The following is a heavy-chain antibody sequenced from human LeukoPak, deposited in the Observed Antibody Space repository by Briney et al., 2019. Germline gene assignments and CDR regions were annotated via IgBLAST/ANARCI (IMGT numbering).Heavy chain of an antibody. CDR2: ISAYNGNT. CDR3: ARVVVAAIDSWFDP. D-gene: IGHD2-15*01. Sequence: ASVKVSCKASGYTFTSYGISWVRQAPGQGLEWMRWISAYNGNTNYAQKLQGRVTMTTDTSTSTAYMELRSLRSDDTAVYYCARVVVAAIDSWFDPWGQGTLVAVSS. CDR1: GYTFTSYG. V-gene: IGHV1-18*01. J-gene: IGHJ5*02.